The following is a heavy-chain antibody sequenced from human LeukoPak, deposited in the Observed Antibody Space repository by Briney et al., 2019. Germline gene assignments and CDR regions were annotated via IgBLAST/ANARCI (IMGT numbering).Heavy chain of an antibody. V-gene: IGHV3-7*01. Sequence: GGSLRLSCAASGFTFSTYRMNWVRQAPGQGLEWVAHIKHGGSEKYYVDSVRGRFTISREDAKNSLYLQMNSVRAEDTAIYYCAFSNNFNYWGRGTLVTVSS. D-gene: IGHD3-3*02. CDR1: GFTFSTYR. CDR3: AFSNNFNY. J-gene: IGHJ4*02. CDR2: IKHGGSEK.